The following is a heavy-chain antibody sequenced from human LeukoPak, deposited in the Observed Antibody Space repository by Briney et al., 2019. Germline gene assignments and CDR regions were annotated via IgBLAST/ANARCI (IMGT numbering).Heavy chain of an antibody. Sequence: GGSLRLSCAASGFTFSSCSMDWVRQAPGKGLEWVSAISGSGGSTYYADSVKGRFTISRDNSKNTLYLQMNSLRAEDTAVYYCAKGGEDSSSWNPKGLDYWGQGTLVTVSS. D-gene: IGHD6-13*01. CDR2: ISGSGGST. J-gene: IGHJ4*02. V-gene: IGHV3-23*01. CDR1: GFTFSSCS. CDR3: AKGGEDSSSWNPKGLDY.